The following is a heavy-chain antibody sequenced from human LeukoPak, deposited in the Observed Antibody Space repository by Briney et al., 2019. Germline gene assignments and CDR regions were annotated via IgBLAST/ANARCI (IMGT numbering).Heavy chain of an antibody. CDR3: ARHLTYASAWYCPDY. Sequence: GESLRISCKGSGYSFTSYWIGWVRQTPGKGLEWMGIIYPGDSGTRYSPSFQGQVTISADKSISTAYLQWSSLKASDTAMYYCARHLTYASAWYCPDYWGQGTLVTVSS. CDR2: IYPGDSGT. CDR1: GYSFTSYW. J-gene: IGHJ4*02. D-gene: IGHD6-19*01. V-gene: IGHV5-51*01.